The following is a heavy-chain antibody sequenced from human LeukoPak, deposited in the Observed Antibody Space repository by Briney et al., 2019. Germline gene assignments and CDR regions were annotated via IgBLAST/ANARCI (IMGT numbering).Heavy chain of an antibody. CDR2: ISDDGSTK. D-gene: IGHD6-19*01. Sequence: GGSLRLSCAASGFTFSTYAIHWVRQAPGKGLEWVAVISDDGSTKYYAVSVKGRFTISRDNSKNMLYLQMNSLRAEDSAVYYCARDLIAVTGTGFWFDPRGQGTLVTVSS. CDR1: GFTFSTYA. CDR3: ARDLIAVTGTGFWFDP. V-gene: IGHV3-30-3*01. J-gene: IGHJ5*02.